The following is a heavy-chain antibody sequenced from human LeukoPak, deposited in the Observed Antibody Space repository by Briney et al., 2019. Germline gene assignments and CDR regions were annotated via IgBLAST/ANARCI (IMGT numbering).Heavy chain of an antibody. D-gene: IGHD2-15*01. CDR2: IWYDGNNK. Sequence: GGSLRLSCAASGFTFNNYAMSWVRQAPGKGLEWVALIWYDGNNKYYADSVKGRFTISRDSSKNTLYLQLNSLRAEDTAVYYCARQHCSGGDCYFFDWGQGTLVTVSS. J-gene: IGHJ4*02. CDR3: ARQHCSGGDCYFFD. CDR1: GFTFNNYA. V-gene: IGHV3-33*08.